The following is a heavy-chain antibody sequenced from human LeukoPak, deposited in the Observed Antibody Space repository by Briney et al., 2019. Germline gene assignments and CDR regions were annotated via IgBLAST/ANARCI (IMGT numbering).Heavy chain of an antibody. CDR3: AKELGHTLPFDC. CDR2: MSGTGGYT. D-gene: IGHD2-2*02. CDR1: GFTFSSYA. Sequence: GGSLRLSCAASGFTFSSYAMSWVRQAPGKGLEWVSAMSGTGGYTYYADSVKGRFTISRDSSKNTLYLQMNSLRGEDTAIYYCAKELGHTLPFDCWGRGTLVTVSS. V-gene: IGHV3-23*01. J-gene: IGHJ4*02.